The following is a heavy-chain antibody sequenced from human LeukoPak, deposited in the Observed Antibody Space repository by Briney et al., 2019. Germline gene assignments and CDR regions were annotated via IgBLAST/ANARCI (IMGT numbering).Heavy chain of an antibody. CDR2: TYYRSKWYN. V-gene: IGHV6-1*01. CDR3: SRSAPDFCYAMDV. Sequence: SQTLSLTCAISGDRVSSNSAAWNWIRQSPSRGLEWLGRTYYRSKWYNDYALSVKSRITINPDTSKNQFSLQLNSVTPDDTAIYYCSRSAPDFCYAMDVWGQGTTVTVSS. CDR1: GDRVSSNSAA. J-gene: IGHJ6*02.